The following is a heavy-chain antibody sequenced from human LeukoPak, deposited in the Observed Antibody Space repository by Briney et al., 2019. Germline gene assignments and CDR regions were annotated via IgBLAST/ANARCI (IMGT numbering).Heavy chain of an antibody. D-gene: IGHD6-13*01. J-gene: IGHJ4*02. Sequence: GGSLRLSCAASGFAFNTYSMNWVRQAPGKGLEYVSAISSNGGGTYYADSVKGRFTISRDNSKNTLYLQMSSLRPEDTAVYYCESSPVGTFDSWGQGTLVTVSS. CDR3: ESSPVGTFDS. V-gene: IGHV3-64D*06. CDR2: ISSNGGGT. CDR1: GFAFNTYS.